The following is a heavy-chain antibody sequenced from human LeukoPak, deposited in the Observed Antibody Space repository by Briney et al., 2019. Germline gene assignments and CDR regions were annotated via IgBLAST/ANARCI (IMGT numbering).Heavy chain of an antibody. D-gene: IGHD6-25*01. CDR2: TKEDGSEK. V-gene: IGHV3-7*01. J-gene: IGHJ5*02. Sequence: PGGSLRLSCAASGFTFSSYWMTWVRQAPGKGLEWVASTKEDGSEKYFVDSVKGRFTISRDNAKNSVYLQMNSLRAEDTAVYCCARILWGSSASNWFDPWGQGTLVTVSS. CDR1: GFTFSSYW. CDR3: ARILWGSSASNWFDP.